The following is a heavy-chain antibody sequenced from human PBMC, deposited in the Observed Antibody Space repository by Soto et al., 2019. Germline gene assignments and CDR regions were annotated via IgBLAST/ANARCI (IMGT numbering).Heavy chain of an antibody. D-gene: IGHD3-10*01. J-gene: IGHJ6*04. V-gene: IGHV4-4*08. CDR2: ISNNGDI. CDR1: GASVSGGY. Sequence: QVQLQESGPGLVKPSETLSLTCTVSGASVSGGYWSWIRQPPGKELESIGFISNNGDINYNPSLKSRVTMSRDTSKNHFSLTLTSVTAADTAVYYCSTDPRLLDVWGKGTTVTVSS. CDR3: STDPRLLDV.